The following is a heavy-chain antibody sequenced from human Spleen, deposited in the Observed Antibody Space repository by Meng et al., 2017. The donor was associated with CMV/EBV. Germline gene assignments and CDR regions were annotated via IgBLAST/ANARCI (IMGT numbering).Heavy chain of an antibody. D-gene: IGHD4-11*01. CDR1: GGSFSGYY. J-gene: IGHJ5*02. V-gene: IGHV4-34*01. Sequence: SETLSLTCAVYGGSFSGYYWSWIRQPPGKGLEWIGEINHSGSTNYNPSLKSRVTISVDTSKNQFSLKLTSVTAADTALYYCARDNTVTIFGWFDPWGQGTLVTVSS. CDR3: ARDNTVTIFGWFDP. CDR2: INHSGST.